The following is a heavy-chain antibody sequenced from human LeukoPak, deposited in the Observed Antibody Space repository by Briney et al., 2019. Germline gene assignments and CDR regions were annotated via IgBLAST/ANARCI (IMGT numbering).Heavy chain of an antibody. J-gene: IGHJ4*02. V-gene: IGHV3-23*01. D-gene: IGHD7-27*01. Sequence: GGSLRLSCTASGFTLSSYTMSWVRQAPGKGLKWVSTITTGGPNTYYADSVKGRFTVSRDDSKNTLYLQMNSLRAEDTAVYYCAKDGGLWVSAHWGDSWGRGTLVTVSS. CDR1: GFTLSSYT. CDR3: AKDGGLWVSAHWGDS. CDR2: ITTGGPNT.